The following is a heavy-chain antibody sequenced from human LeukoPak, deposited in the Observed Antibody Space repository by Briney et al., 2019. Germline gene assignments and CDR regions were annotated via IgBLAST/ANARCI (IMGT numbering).Heavy chain of an antibody. CDR1: GGSISSSSYY. Sequence: SETLSLTCTVSGGSISSSSYYWGWIRQPPGKGLEWIGSIYYSGSTYYNPSLKSRVTMSVDASKNQFSLKLSSVTAADTAVYYCARDYDSSGLGGFDYWGQGTLVTVSS. J-gene: IGHJ4*02. D-gene: IGHD3-22*01. CDR2: IYYSGST. CDR3: ARDYDSSGLGGFDY. V-gene: IGHV4-39*07.